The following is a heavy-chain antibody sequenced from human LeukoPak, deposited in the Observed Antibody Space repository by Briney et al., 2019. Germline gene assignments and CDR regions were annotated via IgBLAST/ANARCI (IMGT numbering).Heavy chain of an antibody. V-gene: IGHV3-30*03. D-gene: IGHD1-26*01. CDR1: GFTFSSYG. CDR2: ISYDGSNK. Sequence: GTSLRLSCAASGFTFSSYGMHWVRQAPGKGLEWVAAISYDGSNKLYADSVKGRFTISRDNSKNTVYLQMNSLRAEDTAVYYCARATNFYYYYGMDVWGQGTTVTVSS. CDR3: ARATNFYYYYGMDV. J-gene: IGHJ6*02.